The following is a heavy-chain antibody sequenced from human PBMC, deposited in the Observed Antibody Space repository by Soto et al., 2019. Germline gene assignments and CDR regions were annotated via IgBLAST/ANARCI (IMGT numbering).Heavy chain of an antibody. J-gene: IGHJ6*02. CDR2: IYYSGST. CDR1: GGSVSSGSYY. V-gene: IGHV4-61*01. D-gene: IGHD6-6*01. Sequence: PSATLSLTCTVSGGSVSSGSYYWSWIRQPPGKGLEWIGYIYYSGSTNYNPSLKSRVTISVDTSKNKFSLKLSSVTAADTAVYYCASRYIAALPYYYYYGMDVWGQGTTVTVSS. CDR3: ASRYIAALPYYYYYGMDV.